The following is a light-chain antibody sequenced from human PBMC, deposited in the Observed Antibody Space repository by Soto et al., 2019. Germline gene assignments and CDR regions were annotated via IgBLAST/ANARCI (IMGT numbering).Light chain of an antibody. CDR2: EVT. CDR1: SSDVGGYNY. CDR3: SSYTSTNHVV. Sequence: QSVLTQPASVSGSPGQSITISCTGTSSDVGGYNYVSWYQQHPGKAPKLVIYEVTKLPSGVSNRFSGSKSGNTASLTISGLQAEDETDYYCSSYTSTNHVVFGGGTKLTVL. V-gene: IGLV2-14*01. J-gene: IGLJ2*01.